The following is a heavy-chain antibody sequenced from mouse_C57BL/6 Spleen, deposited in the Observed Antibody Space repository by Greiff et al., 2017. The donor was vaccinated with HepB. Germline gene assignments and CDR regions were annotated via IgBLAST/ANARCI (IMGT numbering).Heavy chain of an antibody. V-gene: IGHV1-64*01. CDR3: ASGSYGTRFAY. D-gene: IGHD1-1*02. CDR1: GYTFTSYW. Sequence: VQLQQPGAELVKPGASVKLSCKASGYTFTSYWMHWVKQRPGQGLEWIGMIHPNSGSTNYNEKFKSKATLTVDKSSSTAYMQLSSLTSEDSAVYYCASGSYGTRFAYWGQGTLVTVSA. CDR2: IHPNSGST. J-gene: IGHJ3*01.